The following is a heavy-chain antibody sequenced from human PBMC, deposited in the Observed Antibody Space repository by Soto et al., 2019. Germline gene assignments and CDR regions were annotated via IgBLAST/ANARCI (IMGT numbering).Heavy chain of an antibody. CDR1: GGSIISSNW. Sequence: XGTLSLTCALSGGSIISSNWWDCVRQPPGKGLEWIGEVYHSGSTTYKPSLRSRVTISVDKSKNQFSLKLRSVTAADTAIYYCARRDWSGTTSHFYFDYWGQGALVTVSS. J-gene: IGHJ4*02. CDR3: ARRDWSGTTSHFYFDY. CDR2: VYHSGST. D-gene: IGHD4-17*01. V-gene: IGHV4-4*02.